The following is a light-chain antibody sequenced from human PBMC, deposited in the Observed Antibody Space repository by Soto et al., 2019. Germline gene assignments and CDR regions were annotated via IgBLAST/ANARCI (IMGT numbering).Light chain of an antibody. V-gene: IGLV6-57*04. J-gene: IGLJ1*01. CDR3: QSYDSSTYV. CDR1: GGSIDSDY. Sequence: NFMLTQPHSVSESPGKTVTISCTRSGGSIDSDYVQWYQQRPGRAPTTVIYEDDQRPSGVPDRFSGSSDSSSNSASLTISGIKTEDEADYYCQSYDSSTYVFGTGTKVTVL. CDR2: EDD.